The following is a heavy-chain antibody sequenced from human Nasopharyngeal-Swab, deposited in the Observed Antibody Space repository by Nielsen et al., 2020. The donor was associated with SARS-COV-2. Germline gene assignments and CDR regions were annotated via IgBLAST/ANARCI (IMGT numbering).Heavy chain of an antibody. CDR1: GFTFSSYA. Sequence: GESLKISCAASGFTFSSYAMHWVRQAPGKGLEWVAVISYDGSNKYYADSVKSRFTISRDNSKNTLYLQMNSLRAEDTAVYYCARGRGYEPEEYYYMDVWGKGTTVTVSS. CDR2: ISYDGSNK. J-gene: IGHJ6*03. CDR3: ARGRGYEPEEYYYMDV. V-gene: IGHV3-30*04. D-gene: IGHD1-1*01.